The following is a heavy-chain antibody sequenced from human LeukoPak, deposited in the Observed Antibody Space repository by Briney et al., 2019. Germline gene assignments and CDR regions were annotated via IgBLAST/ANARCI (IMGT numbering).Heavy chain of an antibody. D-gene: IGHD4-17*01. V-gene: IGHV3-30*02. CDR1: GFTFSSYS. CDR2: IRYDGSNK. J-gene: IGHJ3*02. Sequence: GGSLRLSCAASGFTFSSYSMYWVRQAPGKALEWVAFIRYDGSNKYYADSVKGRFTISRDNAKNSLYPQMNSLRAEDTAVYYCAKVSDYGDYQGAFDIWGQGTTVTVSS. CDR3: AKVSDYGDYQGAFDI.